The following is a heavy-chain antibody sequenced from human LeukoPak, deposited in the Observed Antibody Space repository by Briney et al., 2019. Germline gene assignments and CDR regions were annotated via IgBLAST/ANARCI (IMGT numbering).Heavy chain of an antibody. J-gene: IGHJ4*02. CDR3: AREAFEGSSGYFVY. V-gene: IGHV3-66*01. Sequence: GGSLRLSCAASGFTVSSNYMSWVRQAPGEGLEWVSVIYSGGSTYYADSVKGRFTISRDNSENTLYLQMTSLRAEDTAVYYCAREAFEGSSGYFVYWGQGTLVTVSS. CDR2: IYSGGST. CDR1: GFTVSSNY. D-gene: IGHD3-22*01.